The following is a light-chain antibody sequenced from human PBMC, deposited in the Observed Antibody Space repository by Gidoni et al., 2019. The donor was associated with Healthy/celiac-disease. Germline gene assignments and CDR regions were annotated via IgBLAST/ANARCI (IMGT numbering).Light chain of an antibody. J-gene: IGKJ2*03. V-gene: IGKV3-20*01. Sequence: EIVLTQSPGTLSLSPGERATLSCRARQSVSSSYLAWYQQKPGQAPRLLSYGASSRATGIPDRVSGSGSGTDFTLTISRLEPEDFAVYYCQQYGSSPPDSFGQGTKLEIK. CDR3: QQYGSSPPDS. CDR1: QSVSSSY. CDR2: GAS.